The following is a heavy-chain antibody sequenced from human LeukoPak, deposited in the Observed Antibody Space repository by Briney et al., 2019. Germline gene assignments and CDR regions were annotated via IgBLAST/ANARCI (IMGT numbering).Heavy chain of an antibody. J-gene: IGHJ4*02. CDR2: INPNSGDT. Sequence: GASVKVSCKASGYTFSGSYIHWVRQAPGQGLEWLGRINPNSGDTNYAQNFHGRVTMTRDTSISTAYMELSRLRSDDTAVYYCVRASELLPRYFDYWGQGTLVTVSS. V-gene: IGHV1-2*06. CDR1: GYTFSGSY. D-gene: IGHD1-26*01. CDR3: VRASELLPRYFDY.